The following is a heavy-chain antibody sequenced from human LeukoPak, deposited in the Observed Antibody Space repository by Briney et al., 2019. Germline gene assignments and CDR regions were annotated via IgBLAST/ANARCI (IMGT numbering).Heavy chain of an antibody. CDR2: ISLYNGNT. D-gene: IGHD2/OR15-2a*01. Sequence: ASVKFSCKASGDTFTNYGFSWVRQAPGQGLEWMGWISLYNGNTKYAQKSQGRVTMTTDTSTSTAYMELRSLRSDDTAVYYCTRDRFQSFDIWGQGTMVTVSS. CDR1: GDTFTNYG. CDR3: TRDRFQSFDI. V-gene: IGHV1-18*01. J-gene: IGHJ3*02.